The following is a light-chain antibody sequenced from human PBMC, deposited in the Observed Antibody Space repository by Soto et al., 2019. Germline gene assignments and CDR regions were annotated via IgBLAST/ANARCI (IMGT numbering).Light chain of an antibody. CDR3: QKYNSAPRT. J-gene: IGKJ4*01. Sequence: DVQMTQAPSSLSASVGDRVTITCRASQGISTYLAWYQQKPGKVPKLLIYAASILQSGVPSRFSGSGSGTDFTLTISSLQPEDVATYYCQKYNSAPRTFGGGTKVESK. CDR2: AAS. CDR1: QGISTY. V-gene: IGKV1-27*01.